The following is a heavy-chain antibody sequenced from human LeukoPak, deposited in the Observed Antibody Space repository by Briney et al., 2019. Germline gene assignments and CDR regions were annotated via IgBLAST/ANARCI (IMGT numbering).Heavy chain of an antibody. CDR1: RLILSSYE. CDR2: ISRSSSHI. CDR3: ARDRCNAGSCFFDY. Sequence: GRCLRLSCAASRLILSSYEMKWVRHAQGKGLEWLSYISRSSSHIFYADSVKGRFTISRDNAKNSVYLQMNSVRADETAVYYCARDRCNAGSCFFDYWGQGSLVTVSS. D-gene: IGHD2-15*01. J-gene: IGHJ4*02. V-gene: IGHV3-48*03.